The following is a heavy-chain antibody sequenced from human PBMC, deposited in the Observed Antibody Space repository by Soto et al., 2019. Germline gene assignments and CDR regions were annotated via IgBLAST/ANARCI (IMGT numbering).Heavy chain of an antibody. Sequence: HPGGSLRLSCAASGSTFSSYAMHWVRQAPGKGLEWVAVISYDGSNKYYADSVKGRFTISRDNSKNTLYLQMNSLRAEDTAVYYCARDQERGYSYGFNYYYYGMDVWGQGTTVTVSS. CDR3: ARDQERGYSYGFNYYYYGMDV. J-gene: IGHJ6*02. V-gene: IGHV3-30-3*01. D-gene: IGHD5-18*01. CDR1: GSTFSSYA. CDR2: ISYDGSNK.